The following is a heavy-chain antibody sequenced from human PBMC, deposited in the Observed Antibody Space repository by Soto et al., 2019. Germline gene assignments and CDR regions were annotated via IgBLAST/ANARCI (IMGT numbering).Heavy chain of an antibody. CDR1: GFTFSSYS. J-gene: IGHJ4*02. D-gene: IGHD3-22*01. CDR2: ISSSSSTI. Sequence: GGSLRLSCAASGFTFSSYSMNWVRQAPGKGLEWVSYISSSSSTIYYADSVTGRFTISRDNAKNSLYLQMNSLRDEDTAVYYCARVAYYYDSSGYYHIPSFDYWGQGTLVTVSS. V-gene: IGHV3-48*02. CDR3: ARVAYYYDSSGYYHIPSFDY.